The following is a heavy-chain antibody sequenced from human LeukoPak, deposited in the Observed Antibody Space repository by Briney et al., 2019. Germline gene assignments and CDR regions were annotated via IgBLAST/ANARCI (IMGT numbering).Heavy chain of an antibody. CDR3: ARRFQVAGKIFDY. V-gene: IGHV4-34*01. CDR2: INHSGST. D-gene: IGHD6-19*01. CDR1: GGSFSGYY. J-gene: IGHJ4*02. Sequence: PSETLSLTCAVYGGSFSGYYWSWIRQPPGKGLEWIGEINHSGSTNYNPSLKSRVTISVDTSKNQFSLKLSSVTAADTAVYYCARRFQVAGKIFDYWGQGTLVIVSS.